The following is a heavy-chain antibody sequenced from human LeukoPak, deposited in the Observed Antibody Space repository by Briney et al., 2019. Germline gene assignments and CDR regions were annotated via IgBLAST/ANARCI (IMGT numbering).Heavy chain of an antibody. V-gene: IGHV1-69*13. CDR1: GGTFSSYA. J-gene: IGHJ6*02. D-gene: IGHD2-15*01. Sequence: SVTVSCTASGGTFSSYAISWVRQAPGQGLEWMGGIIPIFSTANYAQKFQGRVTTTADESTSTAYMELSSLRSEDTAVYYCARDEDCSGGSCLYYYGMDVWGQGTTVTVSS. CDR2: IIPIFSTA. CDR3: ARDEDCSGGSCLYYYGMDV.